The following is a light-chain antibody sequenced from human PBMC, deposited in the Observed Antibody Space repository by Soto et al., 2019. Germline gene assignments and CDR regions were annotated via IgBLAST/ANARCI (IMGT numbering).Light chain of an antibody. CDR2: EVS. V-gene: IGLV2-14*01. CDR1: SRDVGGYKY. Sequence: HSVLPQPRSVSGSPGQSVTISCTGTSRDVGGYKYVSWYQQHPGKAPKLMIYEVSNRPSGVSNRFSGSKSGNTASLTISGLQAEDEADYYCRSYTSGSTYVFGNVTEV. J-gene: IGLJ1*01. CDR3: RSYTSGSTYV.